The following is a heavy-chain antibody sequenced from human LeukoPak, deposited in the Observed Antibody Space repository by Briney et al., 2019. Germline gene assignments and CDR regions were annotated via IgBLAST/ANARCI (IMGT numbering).Heavy chain of an antibody. Sequence: GGSLRLSCAASGFTFSSYAMSWVRQAPGKGLEWVSAISGSGGSTYYADSVKGRFTISRDNSKNTLYLQMNSLRAEDTAVYYCGKGEDVVVITGGFDFWGQGTLVTVPS. CDR3: GKGEDVVVITGGFDF. D-gene: IGHD3-22*01. J-gene: IGHJ4*02. V-gene: IGHV3-23*01. CDR1: GFTFSSYA. CDR2: ISGSGGST.